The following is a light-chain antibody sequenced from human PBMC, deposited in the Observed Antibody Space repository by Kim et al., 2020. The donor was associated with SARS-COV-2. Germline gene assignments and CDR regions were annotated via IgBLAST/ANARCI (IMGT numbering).Light chain of an antibody. CDR2: AAS. CDR1: QSIGSY. Sequence: DIQMTQYPSSLSASVGDRVTITCRASQSIGSYVHWYQQRPGEAPKFLIYAASRLQSGVPSRFSGSGSGTHFTLTISSLQPEDFATYYCQQTYSNPPITFGGGTKLEI. CDR3: QQTYSNPPIT. J-gene: IGKJ4*01. V-gene: IGKV1-39*01.